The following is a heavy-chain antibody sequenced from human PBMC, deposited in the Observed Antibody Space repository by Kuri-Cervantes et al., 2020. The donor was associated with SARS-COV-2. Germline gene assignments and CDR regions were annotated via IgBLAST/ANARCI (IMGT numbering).Heavy chain of an antibody. J-gene: IGHJ6*02. CDR2: INHSGST. Sequence: SETLSLTCAVYGGSFSGYYWSWIRQPPGKGLEWIGEINHSGSTNYNPSLKSRVTISVDTSKNQFSLKLSSVTAEDTAVYYCARSGYSYGFQHNNGMDVWGQGTTVTVSS. CDR3: ARSGYSYGFQHNNGMDV. D-gene: IGHD5-18*01. CDR1: GGSFSGYY. V-gene: IGHV4-34*01.